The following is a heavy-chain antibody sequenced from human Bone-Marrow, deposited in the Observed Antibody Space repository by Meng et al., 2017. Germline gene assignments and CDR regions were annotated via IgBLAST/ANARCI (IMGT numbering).Heavy chain of an antibody. CDR3: ARVRSSGWYYFDY. V-gene: IGHV4-38-2*02. CDR2: IYHIVTT. Sequence: SETLSLTCTVSAYSISSDYYWGWIRQPPGKRLEWIGTIYHIVTTYYNPSLDSLKSRVTISVDTSKNQFSLKLSSVTAADTAVYYCARVRSSGWYYFDYWGQGTLVTVSS. D-gene: IGHD6-19*01. CDR1: AYSISSDYY. J-gene: IGHJ4*02.